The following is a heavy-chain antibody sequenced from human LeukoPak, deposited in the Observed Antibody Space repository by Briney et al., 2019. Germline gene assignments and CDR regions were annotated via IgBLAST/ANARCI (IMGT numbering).Heavy chain of an antibody. V-gene: IGHV4-4*07. CDR3: AVRYFDRLLTGAYYYGMDV. J-gene: IGHJ6*02. CDR1: GGSISSYY. D-gene: IGHD3-9*01. Sequence: SETLSLTCTVSGGSISSYYWSLIRQPAGKGLEWIGRSYTSGSTNYNPSLKSRVTMSVDTSKNQFSLKLSSVTAADTAVYYCAVRYFDRLLTGAYYYGMDVWGQGTTVTVSS. CDR2: SYTSGST.